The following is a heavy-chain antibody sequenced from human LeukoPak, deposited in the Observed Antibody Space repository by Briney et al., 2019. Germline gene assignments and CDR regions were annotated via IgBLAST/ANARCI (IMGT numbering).Heavy chain of an antibody. Sequence: GGSLRLSCAASGFTFSNYYMSWIRQAPGKGLEWVSYISSSSSTIYYADSVKGRFTISRDNAKNSLYLQMNSLRAEDTAIYYCARAYWVRGLDYWGQGALVTVSS. V-gene: IGHV3-11*01. CDR3: ARAYWVRGLDY. D-gene: IGHD3-10*01. CDR2: ISSSSSTI. CDR1: GFTFSNYY. J-gene: IGHJ4*02.